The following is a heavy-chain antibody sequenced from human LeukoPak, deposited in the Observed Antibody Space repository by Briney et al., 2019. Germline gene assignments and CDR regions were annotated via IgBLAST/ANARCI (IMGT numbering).Heavy chain of an antibody. CDR3: ARDLHYDNTDY. V-gene: IGHV7-4-1*01. Sequence: ASVKVSCKASGYTFTSYALTWVRQAPGQGLEWMGWINTNTGNPTYAQGFTGRFVFSLDTSVSTAYLQIGSLKAEDTAVYYCARDLHYDNTDYWGQGTLVTVSS. D-gene: IGHD3-22*01. CDR2: INTNTGNP. CDR1: GYTFTSYA. J-gene: IGHJ4*02.